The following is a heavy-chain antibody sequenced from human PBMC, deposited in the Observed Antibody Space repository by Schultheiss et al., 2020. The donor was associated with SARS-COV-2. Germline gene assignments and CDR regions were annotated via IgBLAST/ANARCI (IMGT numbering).Heavy chain of an antibody. CDR1: GFTFSSYA. CDR2: ISYDGYNK. D-gene: IGHD6-19*01. Sequence: GGSLRLSCAASGFTFSSYAMHWVRQAPGKGLEWVAVISYDGYNKYYADSVKGRFTISRDNSKNTLYLQMNSLRAEDTAVYYCARVRGTGWYFDYWGRGTLVTVSS. V-gene: IGHV3-30-3*01. J-gene: IGHJ4*02. CDR3: ARVRGTGWYFDY.